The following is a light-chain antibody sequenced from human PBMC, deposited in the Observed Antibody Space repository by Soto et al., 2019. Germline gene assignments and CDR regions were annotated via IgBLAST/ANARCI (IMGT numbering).Light chain of an antibody. CDR2: EVN. CDR3: SSYAGSSKG. CDR1: SSDVGGYNY. J-gene: IGLJ1*01. Sequence: QSALTQPPSASGSPGQSVAISCTGTSSDVGGYNYVSWYQQHPGKAPKLMIYEVNKRPSGVPDRFSGSKSGNTASLTVSGLQAEDEADYYCSSYAGSSKGFGTGTKGTVL. V-gene: IGLV2-8*01.